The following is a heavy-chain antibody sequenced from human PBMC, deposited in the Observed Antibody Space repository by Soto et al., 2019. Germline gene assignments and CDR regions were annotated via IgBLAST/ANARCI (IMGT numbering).Heavy chain of an antibody. CDR3: AKPLVLRFLEWFGRRYWYFDL. V-gene: IGHV3-23*01. CDR1: GFTFSSYA. Sequence: EVQLLESGGGLVQPGGSLRLSCAASGFTFSSYAMSWVRQAPGKGLEWVSAISGSGGSTYYADSVKGRFTISRDNSKNTLYLQMNSLRAEDTAVYYCAKPLVLRFLEWFGRRYWYFDLWGRGTLVTVSS. J-gene: IGHJ2*01. D-gene: IGHD3-3*01. CDR2: ISGSGGST.